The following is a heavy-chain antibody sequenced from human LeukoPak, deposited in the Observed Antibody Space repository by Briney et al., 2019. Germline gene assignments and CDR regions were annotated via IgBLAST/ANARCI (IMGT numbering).Heavy chain of an antibody. Sequence: GGSLRLSCAASGFTVSSNYMSWVRQAPGKGLEWVSVIYSGGSTYYADSVKGRFTISRDNSKNTLYLQMNSLRAEDTAVYYCAKDGDIVVVPAARRSYYYYGMDVWGQGTTVTVSS. J-gene: IGHJ6*02. D-gene: IGHD2-2*01. V-gene: IGHV3-53*01. CDR2: IYSGGST. CDR1: GFTVSSNY. CDR3: AKDGDIVVVPAARRSYYYYGMDV.